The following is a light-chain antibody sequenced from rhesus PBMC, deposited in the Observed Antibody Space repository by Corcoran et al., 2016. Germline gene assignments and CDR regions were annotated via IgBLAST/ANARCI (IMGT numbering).Light chain of an antibody. V-gene: IGKV1-25*01. CDR3: QQHNSYPLT. CDR2: KAS. CDR1: QGISSY. Sequence: DIQMTQSPSSLSASVGDTVTITCRASQGISSYLAWYQLKPWKAPKLLFYKASTLQSGVPSRFSGRGSGTDLTLTITSLQPEDFATYYCQQHNSYPLTFGGGTKVEIK. J-gene: IGKJ4*01.